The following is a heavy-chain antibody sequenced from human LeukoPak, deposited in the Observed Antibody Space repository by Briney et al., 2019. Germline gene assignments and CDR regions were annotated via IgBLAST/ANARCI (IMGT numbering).Heavy chain of an antibody. CDR2: IYSGGST. V-gene: IGHV3-53*01. J-gene: IGHJ4*02. CDR3: ARSPGGDRYFDY. Sequence: GGSLRLSCAASGFTVSSNYRSWVRQAPGKGLEWVSVIYSGGSTYYADSVKGRFTISRDNSKNTLYLQMNSLRAEDTAVYYCARSPGGDRYFDYWGQGTLVTVSS. D-gene: IGHD3-10*01. CDR1: GFTVSSNY.